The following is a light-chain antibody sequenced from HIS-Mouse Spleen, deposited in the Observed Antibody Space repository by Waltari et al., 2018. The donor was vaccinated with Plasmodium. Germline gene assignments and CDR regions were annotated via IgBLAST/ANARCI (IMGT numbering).Light chain of an antibody. Sequence: EIVMTQSPATLSVSPGERATLSCRASQSVSSNLAWYQQKPGQAPRLLSYGASTKATGIPARFSGSGSGREFTLTISSLQSEDFAVYYCQQYNNWSVTFGPGTKVDIK. J-gene: IGKJ3*01. CDR3: QQYNNWSVT. CDR1: QSVSSN. V-gene: IGKV3-15*01. CDR2: GAS.